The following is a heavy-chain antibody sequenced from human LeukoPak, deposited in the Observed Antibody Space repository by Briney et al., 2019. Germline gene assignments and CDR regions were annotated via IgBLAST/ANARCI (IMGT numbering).Heavy chain of an antibody. CDR3: AKDVVGQQWLENY. J-gene: IGHJ4*02. CDR1: GFTFSSYG. V-gene: IGHV3-23*03. Sequence: GRTLRLSCAASGFTFSSYGMSWVRQAPGKGLEWVSIIYAGGSTYYGDSVKGRFTISRDNSKNTLYLQMNSLRPEDTAVYYCAKDVVGQQWLENYWGQGTLVTVSS. D-gene: IGHD6-19*01. CDR2: IYAGGST.